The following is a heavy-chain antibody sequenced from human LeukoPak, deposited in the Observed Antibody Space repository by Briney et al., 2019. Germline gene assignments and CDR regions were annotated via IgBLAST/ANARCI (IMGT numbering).Heavy chain of an antibody. J-gene: IGHJ5*02. Sequence: PSQTLSLTCAVSGGSISSGGYSWSWIRQPPGKGLEWIGYIYHSGSTYYNPSLKSRVTISVDRSKNQFSLKLSSVTAADTAVYYCARSPYYDFWSAPDWFDPWGQGTLVTVSS. D-gene: IGHD3-3*01. V-gene: IGHV4-30-2*01. CDR2: IYHSGST. CDR1: GGSISSGGYS. CDR3: ARSPYYDFWSAPDWFDP.